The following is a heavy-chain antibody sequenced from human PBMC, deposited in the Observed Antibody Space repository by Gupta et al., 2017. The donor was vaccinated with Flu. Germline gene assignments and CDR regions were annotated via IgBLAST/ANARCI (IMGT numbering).Heavy chain of an antibody. CDR3: ARLSAGNFRGGRDS. Sequence: YGMHWVRQAPGKGLEWVAIIWNNGVNKNYADFVKGRFTISRDNFNNILYLQMNSLRADDTAVYYCARLSAGNFRGGRDSWGQGIPVTVSS. J-gene: IGHJ4*02. V-gene: IGHV3-33*01. CDR1: YG. CDR2: IWNNGVNK. D-gene: IGHD6-13*01.